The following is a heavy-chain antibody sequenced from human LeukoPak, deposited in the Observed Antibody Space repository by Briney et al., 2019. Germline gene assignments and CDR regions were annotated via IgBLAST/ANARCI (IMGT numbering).Heavy chain of an antibody. J-gene: IGHJ4*02. D-gene: IGHD1-26*01. CDR2: IKEDGSEK. CDR1: GFTFRKHW. CDR3: ARDLLQWELTHYFDY. Sequence: GESLRLSCAADGFTFRKHWMSWVRQAMGKGLECVAKIKEDGSEKHYVDSVKGRFTISRDNTKNSLYLQMNSLRAEDTAVYYCARDLLQWELTHYFDYWGQGTLVTVSS. V-gene: IGHV3-7*01.